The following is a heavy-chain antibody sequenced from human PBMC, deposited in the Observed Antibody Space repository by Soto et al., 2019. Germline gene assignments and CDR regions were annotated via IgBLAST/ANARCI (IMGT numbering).Heavy chain of an antibody. Sequence: QLQLQESGPGLVKPSETLSLTCTVSGGSISSSSYYWGWIRQPPGKGLEWIGSIYYSGSTYYNPSLKSRVTISVDTSKNQFSLKLSSVTAADTAVYYCASQTTMIVVVDAFDIWGQGTMVTVSS. V-gene: IGHV4-39*01. CDR1: GGSISSSSYY. CDR3: ASQTTMIVVVDAFDI. J-gene: IGHJ3*02. D-gene: IGHD3-22*01. CDR2: IYYSGST.